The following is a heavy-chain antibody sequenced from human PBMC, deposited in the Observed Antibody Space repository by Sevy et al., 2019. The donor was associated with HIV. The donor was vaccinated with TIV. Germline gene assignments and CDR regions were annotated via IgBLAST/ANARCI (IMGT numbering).Heavy chain of an antibody. Sequence: GGSLRLSCAASGFTFSNYYMSWVRQAPGKGLEWVANIKKDGSEKYYVDSVKGRFTISRDNAKNSLYLQMNILRAEDTAVYYCARCYYARRGYFYYFYGLDVWGQGTTVTVSS. CDR3: ARCYYARRGYFYYFYGLDV. V-gene: IGHV3-7*01. CDR1: GFTFSNYY. J-gene: IGHJ6*02. D-gene: IGHD3-22*01. CDR2: IKKDGSEK.